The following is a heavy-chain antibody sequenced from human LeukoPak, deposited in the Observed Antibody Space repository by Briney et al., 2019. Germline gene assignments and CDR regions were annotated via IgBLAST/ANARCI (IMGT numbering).Heavy chain of an antibody. CDR1: GGTFSSYA. D-gene: IGHD2-15*01. CDR2: IIPILGIA. Sequence: ASVKVSCKTSGGTFSSYAISWVRQAPGQGLEWMGRIIPILGIANYAQKFQGRVTITADKSTSTAYMELSSLRSEDTAVYYCARVQYCSGGSCPHEGMDVWGQGTTVTVSS. CDR3: ARVQYCSGGSCPHEGMDV. V-gene: IGHV1-69*04. J-gene: IGHJ6*02.